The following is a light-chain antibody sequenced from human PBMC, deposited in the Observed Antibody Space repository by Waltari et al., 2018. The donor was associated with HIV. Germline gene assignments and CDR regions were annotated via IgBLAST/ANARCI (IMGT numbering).Light chain of an antibody. Sequence: FPTQPLSPSASLGAPLTLTCTLSSAYSNNNVDWYQERPGQGPRFVRRVGTGGIMGYKRDDIPDLFSVLCSGLNRSLIIKNIQEEDESDYHCGTDHGSGSNFVYRFGGGTKLTVL. V-gene: IGLV9-49*01. CDR1: SAYSNNN. CDR2: VGTGGIMG. CDR3: GTDHGSGSNFVYR. J-gene: IGLJ2*01.